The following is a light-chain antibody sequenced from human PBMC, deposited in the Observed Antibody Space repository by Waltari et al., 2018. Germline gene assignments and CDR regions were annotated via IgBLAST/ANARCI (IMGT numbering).Light chain of an antibody. J-gene: IGKJ2*02. CDR2: AAS. CDR3: QQYYEAPRT. Sequence: DIQLTQSPSSLSATLGDRVTITCRASQGIRDSLAWYQKKQGKAPKLLVHAASRLESGVPSRFIGSGSVPEYTLTISSLQPEALATYYCQQYYEAPRTFGQGTKLEI. CDR1: QGIRDS. V-gene: IGKV1-NL1*01.